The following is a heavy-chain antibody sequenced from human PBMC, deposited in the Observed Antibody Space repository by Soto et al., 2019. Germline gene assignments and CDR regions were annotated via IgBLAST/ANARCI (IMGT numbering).Heavy chain of an antibody. CDR1: GGSICSSSYY. CDR2: IYYSGST. J-gene: IGHJ4*02. D-gene: IGHD6-19*01. V-gene: IGHV4-39*01. CDR3: ARSREQWLVNSFDY. Sequence: SGSLSLTCTVSGGSICSSSYYGGWIRQPPGKGLEWIGSIYYSGSTYYNPSLKSRVTISVDTSKNQFSLKLSSVTAADTAVYYCARSREQWLVNSFDYWGQGTLVTVSS.